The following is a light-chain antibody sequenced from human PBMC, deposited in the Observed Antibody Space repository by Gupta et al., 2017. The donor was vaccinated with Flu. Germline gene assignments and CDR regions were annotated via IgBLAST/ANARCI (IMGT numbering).Light chain of an antibody. Sequence: VTISCTGNTSNIGAGYDVHWYQQVPGIAPKLLIHGINNRPSGVPDRFSASRSGTSASLAITGLRAEDEADYYCQTYDSDLRGYVFGIGTQVTVL. J-gene: IGLJ1*01. CDR3: QTYDSDLRGYV. CDR1: TSNIGAGYD. V-gene: IGLV1-40*01. CDR2: GIN.